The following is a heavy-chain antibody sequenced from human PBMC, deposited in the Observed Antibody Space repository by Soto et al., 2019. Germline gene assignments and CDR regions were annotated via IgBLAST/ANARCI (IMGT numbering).Heavy chain of an antibody. CDR2: IYYSGST. CDR1: GGSVSSGSYY. Sequence: PSETLSLTCTVSGGSVSSGSYYWSWIRQPPGKGLEWIGYIYYSGSTNYNPSLKSRVTISADTSKNQFSLKLSSVTAADTAVYYCARDRIAAAGAYYYYGMDVWGQGTTVTVSS. CDR3: ARDRIAAAGAYYYYGMDV. V-gene: IGHV4-61*01. J-gene: IGHJ6*02. D-gene: IGHD6-13*01.